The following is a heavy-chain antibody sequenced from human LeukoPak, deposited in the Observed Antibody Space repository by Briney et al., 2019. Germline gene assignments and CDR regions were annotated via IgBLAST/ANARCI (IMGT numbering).Heavy chain of an antibody. D-gene: IGHD6-13*01. CDR3: ATWRLGYSSSWYNYYYYYYMDV. CDR1: GYTLTELS. J-gene: IGHJ6*03. V-gene: IGHV1-24*01. Sequence: GASVKVSCKGSGYTLTELSMHWVRQAPGKGRVWGGGFDPEDGETIYAQKFQSRVTMTEGTSTDTAYMELSSLRSEDTAVYYCATWRLGYSSSWYNYYYYYYMDVWGKGTTVTVSS. CDR2: FDPEDGET.